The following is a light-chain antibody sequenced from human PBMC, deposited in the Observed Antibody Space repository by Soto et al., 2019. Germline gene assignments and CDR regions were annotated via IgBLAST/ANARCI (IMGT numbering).Light chain of an antibody. CDR3: CSYAGSSTYVV. V-gene: IGLV2-23*01. Sequence: QSALTQPASVSGSHGQSITISCTGTSSDVGSYNLVSWYQQHPGKAPKLMIYEGSKRPSGVSNRFSGSKSGNTASLTISGLQAEDEADYYSCSYAGSSTYVVFGGGTKLTVL. CDR1: SSDVGSYNL. CDR2: EGS. J-gene: IGLJ2*01.